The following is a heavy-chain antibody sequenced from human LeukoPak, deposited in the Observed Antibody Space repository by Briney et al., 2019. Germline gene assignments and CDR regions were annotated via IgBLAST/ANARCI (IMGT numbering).Heavy chain of an antibody. CDR1: GYTFTSYY. V-gene: IGHV1-46*01. J-gene: IGHJ4*02. D-gene: IGHD4-17*01. Sequence: ASVKVSCKASGYTFTSYYMHWVRQAPGQGLEWMGIINPSGGSTSYAQKFQGRVTMTRDTSTNTVYMELSSLRSEDTAVYYCARAYPRLMTTVTSYFDYWGQGTLVTVSS. CDR3: ARAYPRLMTTVTSYFDY. CDR2: INPSGGST.